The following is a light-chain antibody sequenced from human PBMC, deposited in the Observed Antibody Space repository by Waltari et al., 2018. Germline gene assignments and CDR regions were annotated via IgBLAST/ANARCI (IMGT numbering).Light chain of an antibody. CDR2: DAS. V-gene: IGKV3-11*01. J-gene: IGKJ5*01. CDR1: QSISSY. Sequence: EIVLTQSPATLSLSPGERATLSFRASQSISSYLAWYQQKPGQAPKLLIYDASNRATGIPARFSGSGSGTDFTLTITSLEPEDFAVYYCQQRSALAITFGEGTRLDIK. CDR3: QQRSALAIT.